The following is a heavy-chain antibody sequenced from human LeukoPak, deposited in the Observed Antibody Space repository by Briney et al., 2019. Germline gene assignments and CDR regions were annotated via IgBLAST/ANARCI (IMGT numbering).Heavy chain of an antibody. J-gene: IGHJ4*02. CDR3: ARDLGTEEYYFDY. Sequence: PGGSLRLSCAASGFTFSSYGMQWVRQAPGKGLEGLAVIWYDGSNKYYAESVKGRFTISRDNSKNTLYLQMNSLRAEDAAVYYCARDLGTEEYYFDYWGEGTLVTVSS. V-gene: IGHV3-33*01. CDR2: IWYDGSNK. CDR1: GFTFSSYG. D-gene: IGHD7-27*01.